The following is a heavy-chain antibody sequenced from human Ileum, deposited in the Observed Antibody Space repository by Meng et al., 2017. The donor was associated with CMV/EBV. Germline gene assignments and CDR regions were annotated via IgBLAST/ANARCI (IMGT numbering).Heavy chain of an antibody. J-gene: IGHJ4*02. CDR3: ARGEGEDDFWSGYYNN. D-gene: IGHD3-3*01. CDR2: INHSGST. CDR1: GGSFNGYC. Sequence: CGGSFNGYCLRWIRQPPGKGLEWIGEINHSGSTNYNPSLKGRITILEDKSKNQVSLKVTSVTAADTGVYYCARGEGEDDFWSGYYNNWGQGTLVTVSS. V-gene: IGHV4-34*01.